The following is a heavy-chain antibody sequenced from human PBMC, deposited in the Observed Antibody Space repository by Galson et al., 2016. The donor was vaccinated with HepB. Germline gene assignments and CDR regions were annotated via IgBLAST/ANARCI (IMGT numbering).Heavy chain of an antibody. CDR3: ARGSPHYYGSGSYYGVFDF. J-gene: IGHJ4*02. V-gene: IGHV3-30-3*01. CDR2: ISYDGNNR. D-gene: IGHD3-10*01. Sequence: SLRLSCAASGFTFSSFAIHWVRQAPGKGLEWVAVISYDGNNRYYADSVKGRFTISRDNSRNTLYLQMNSLRDDDTALYFCARGSPHYYGSGSYYGVFDFWGQGTQVTVSS. CDR1: GFTFSSFA.